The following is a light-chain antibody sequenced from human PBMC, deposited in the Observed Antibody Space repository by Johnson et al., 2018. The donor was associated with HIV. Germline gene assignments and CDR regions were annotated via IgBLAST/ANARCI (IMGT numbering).Light chain of an antibody. J-gene: IGLJ1*01. Sequence: QSVLTQPPSVSAAPGQKVTVSCSGSSSNIGNNFVSWYQQVPGTAPKLLIYDTDKRPSGIPDRFSGSKSGTSATLGISGLQTGDEAVYYCGTWDNRLSAGVFGSGTKVTVL. CDR1: SSNIGNNF. CDR3: GTWDNRLSAGV. V-gene: IGLV1-51*01. CDR2: DTD.